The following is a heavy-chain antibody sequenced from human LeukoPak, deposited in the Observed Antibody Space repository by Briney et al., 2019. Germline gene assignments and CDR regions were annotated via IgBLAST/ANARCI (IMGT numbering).Heavy chain of an antibody. CDR1: GYTFTVYY. J-gene: IGHJ4*02. CDR2: INPNSCGT. CDR3: AIRPLGYCSSTSCYTLDY. V-gene: IGHV1-2*02. D-gene: IGHD2-2*02. Sequence: ASVNVSCKASGYTFTVYYMHWLRQAPGQGLEWMGWINPNSCGTNYAQKFQGRVTMTRDTSISTAYLELSRLRSDDTAVYYCAIRPLGYCSSTSCYTLDYWGQGTLVTVSS.